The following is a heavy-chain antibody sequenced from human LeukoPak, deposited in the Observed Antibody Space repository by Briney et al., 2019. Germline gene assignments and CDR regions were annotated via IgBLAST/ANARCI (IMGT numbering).Heavy chain of an antibody. CDR2: ISGSGGST. Sequence: SGRSLRLSCAASGFTFSSYGMHWVRQAPGKGLEWVSAISGSGGSTYYADSVKGRFTISRDNSKNTLYLQMNSLRAEDTAVYYCAKGGGSGSYTVFGYFDYWGQGTLVTVSS. CDR3: AKGGGSGSYTVFGYFDY. CDR1: GFTFSSYG. J-gene: IGHJ4*02. V-gene: IGHV3-23*01. D-gene: IGHD3-10*01.